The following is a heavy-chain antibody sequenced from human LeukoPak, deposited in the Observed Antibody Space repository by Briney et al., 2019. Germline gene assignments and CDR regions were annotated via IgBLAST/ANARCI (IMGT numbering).Heavy chain of an antibody. D-gene: IGHD7-27*01. J-gene: IGHJ3*02. Sequence: GGSLRLSCAASGFTVSSNYMSWVRQAPGKGLEWVSVIYIGGSTYYADSVKGRFTISRDNSKNTLYLQMSTLRAEDTAVYYCVTELGIGGFDIWGQGTMVTVSS. V-gene: IGHV3-53*05. CDR1: GFTVSSNY. CDR2: IYIGGST. CDR3: VTELGIGGFDI.